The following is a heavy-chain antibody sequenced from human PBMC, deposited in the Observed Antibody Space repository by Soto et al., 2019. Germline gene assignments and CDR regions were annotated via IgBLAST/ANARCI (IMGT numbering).Heavy chain of an antibody. CDR2: ISVYNGNT. CDR3: ARSPNYYYYMDV. J-gene: IGHJ6*03. CDR1: GYTFSTYG. V-gene: IGHV1-18*01. Sequence: QVQLVQSGAEVKKPGASVKVSCKASGYTFSTYGITWVRQAPGQGLEWMGWISVYNGNTKYAQKLQGRVTMTADTSTSTAYMELRSLRSHDTAVYYCARSPNYYYYMDVWGKGTTVTVSS.